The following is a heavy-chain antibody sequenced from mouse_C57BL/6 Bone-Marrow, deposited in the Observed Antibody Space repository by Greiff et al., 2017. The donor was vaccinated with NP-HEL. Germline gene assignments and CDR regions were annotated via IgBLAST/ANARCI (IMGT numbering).Heavy chain of an antibody. Sequence: VQLKESGPELVKPGASVKIPCKASGYTFTDYNMDWVKQSHGKSLEWIGDINPNNGSTIYNQKFKGKATLTVDKSSSTAYMELRSLTSEDTAVYYCAIYYSNYPFAYWGQGTLVTVSA. CDR1: GYTFTDYN. J-gene: IGHJ3*01. CDR3: AIYYSNYPFAY. D-gene: IGHD2-5*01. CDR2: INPNNGST. V-gene: IGHV1-18*01.